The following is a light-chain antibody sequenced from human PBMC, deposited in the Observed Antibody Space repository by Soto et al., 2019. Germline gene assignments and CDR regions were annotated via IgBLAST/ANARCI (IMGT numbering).Light chain of an antibody. Sequence: QSVLTLPPSVSAAPGQKVTISCSGSSSNIGNNYVSWYQQLPGTAPKLLIYDNNKRPSGIPDRFSGSKSGTSATLGITGLQTGDEADYYCGTWDSSLSALYVFGTGTKVTVL. J-gene: IGLJ1*01. V-gene: IGLV1-51*01. CDR2: DNN. CDR3: GTWDSSLSALYV. CDR1: SSNIGNNY.